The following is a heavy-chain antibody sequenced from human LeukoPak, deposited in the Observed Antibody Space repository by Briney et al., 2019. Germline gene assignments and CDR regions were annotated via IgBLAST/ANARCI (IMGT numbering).Heavy chain of an antibody. V-gene: IGHV3-48*01. CDR2: ISSTGNPS. CDR3: AKMYGGTYIGN. J-gene: IGHJ4*02. D-gene: IGHD1-26*01. CDR1: GLSFSDYS. Sequence: PGGSLRLSCTASGLSFSDYSMNWVRQAPGKGVEWVSYISSTGNPSHYADSVEGRFPISRDNPKNSLYLQMNSLRAEDTAVYYCAKMYGGTYIGNWGQGTLVTVSA.